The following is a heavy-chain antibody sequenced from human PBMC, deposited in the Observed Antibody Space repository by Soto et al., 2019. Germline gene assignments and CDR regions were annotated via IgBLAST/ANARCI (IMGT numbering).Heavy chain of an antibody. Sequence: QVQLVQSGAEVKKPGASVKVSCKASGYTFTSYAMHWVRQAPGQRLEWMGWINAGNGNTKYSQKLQGRVTITRDTSASTAYMELSSLRSEDTAVYYCAKEIVPAAIESVDAFDIWGQGTMVTVSS. D-gene: IGHD2-2*01. CDR2: INAGNGNT. CDR1: GYTFTSYA. J-gene: IGHJ3*02. V-gene: IGHV1-3*01. CDR3: AKEIVPAAIESVDAFDI.